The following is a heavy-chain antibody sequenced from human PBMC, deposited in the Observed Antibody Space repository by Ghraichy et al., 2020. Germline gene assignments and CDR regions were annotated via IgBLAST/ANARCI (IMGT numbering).Heavy chain of an antibody. Sequence: GGSLRLSCAASGFTFSSYAMTWVRQAPGKGLEWVSAISGSGGGTYYADAVKGRFTISRDNSKNTLYLQMNSLRAEDTAVYYCAKDQTYDVLTGYWLWGQGTLVTVSS. CDR1: GFTFSSYA. CDR2: ISGSGGGT. V-gene: IGHV3-23*01. D-gene: IGHD3-9*01. CDR3: AKDQTYDVLTGYWL. J-gene: IGHJ4*02.